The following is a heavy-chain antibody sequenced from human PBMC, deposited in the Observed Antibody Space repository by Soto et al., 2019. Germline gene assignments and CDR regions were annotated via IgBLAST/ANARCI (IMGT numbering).Heavy chain of an antibody. Sequence: GGSLRLSCAASRFTFSTYEMNWVRQAPGKGLEWVSYISSSGYTVYYADSVKGRFTISRDNTRNSLYLQMNSLRDEDTALYYCVRYCSTTLCNGVATRTFDYWGQG. CDR3: VRYCSTTLCNGVATRTFDY. CDR2: ISSSGYTV. D-gene: IGHD2-2*01. J-gene: IGHJ4*02. V-gene: IGHV3-48*03. CDR1: RFTFSTYE.